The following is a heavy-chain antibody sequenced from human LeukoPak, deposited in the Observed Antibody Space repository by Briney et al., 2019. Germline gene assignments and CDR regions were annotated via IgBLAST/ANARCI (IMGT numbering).Heavy chain of an antibody. CDR3: AAARPDYYYYGMDV. J-gene: IGHJ6*02. CDR2: IRSKANSYAT. CDR1: GFTFSGSA. D-gene: IGHD6-6*01. V-gene: IGHV3-73*01. Sequence: GGSLRLSCAASGFTFSGSAMHWVRQASGKGLEWVGHIRSKANSYATAYAASVKGRFTISRDDSKNTAYLQMNSLKTEDTAVYYCAAARPDYYYYGMDVWGQGTTVTVSS.